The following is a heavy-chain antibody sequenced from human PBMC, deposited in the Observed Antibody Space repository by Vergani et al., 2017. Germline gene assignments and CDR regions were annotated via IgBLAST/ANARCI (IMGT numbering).Heavy chain of an antibody. J-gene: IGHJ4*02. D-gene: IGHD3-22*01. V-gene: IGHV4-34*01. Sequence: QVQLQQWGAGLLKPSETLSLTCAVYGGSFSGYYWSWIRQPPGKGLEWIGEINHSGSNNYNPSIKSRVTISVDTSKNQFSLKLSTVTAADTAVYYCATGRCQYYYGSSGYLPLDNWGQGTLVTVSS. CDR1: GGSFSGYY. CDR2: INHSGSN. CDR3: ATGRCQYYYGSSGYLPLDN.